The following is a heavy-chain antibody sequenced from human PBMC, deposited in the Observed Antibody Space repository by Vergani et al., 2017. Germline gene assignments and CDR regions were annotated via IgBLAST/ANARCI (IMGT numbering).Heavy chain of an antibody. Sequence: EVQLVETGGGLIQPGGSLRLSCAASGFTVSSNYMSWVRQAPGKGLEWVSVIYSGGSTYYTDSVKGRFTISRDNSKNTLYLQMNSLRAEDTAVYYCARGRGPQQLVRYYYYMDVWGKGTTVTVSS. CDR2: IYSGGST. CDR3: ARGRGPQQLVRYYYYMDV. D-gene: IGHD6-13*01. J-gene: IGHJ6*03. CDR1: GFTVSSNY. V-gene: IGHV3-53*02.